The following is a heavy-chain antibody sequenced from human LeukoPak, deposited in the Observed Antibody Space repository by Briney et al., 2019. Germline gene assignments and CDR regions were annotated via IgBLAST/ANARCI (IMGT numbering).Heavy chain of an antibody. D-gene: IGHD5-24*01. CDR3: ARDRYGDGSAHSDN. CDR1: GYTFTSYS. CDR2: ITPSGGT. Sequence: ASVSPSRKASGYTFTSYSIDWVRQAPGQGLEWMGWITPSGGTNYPQKFQGRVAITWDTSITTAYMDLSRLTSDDTAVYYCARDRYGDGSAHSDNWG. V-gene: IGHV1-2*02. J-gene: IGHJ4*01.